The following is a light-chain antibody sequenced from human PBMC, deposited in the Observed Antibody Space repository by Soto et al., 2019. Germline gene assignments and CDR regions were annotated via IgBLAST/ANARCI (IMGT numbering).Light chain of an antibody. CDR1: QSVTSSC. CDR3: QQCGGSPLFS. CDR2: TTS. J-gene: IGKJ3*01. Sequence: EIVLTQSPATLSLSPGERATLSCTASQSVTSSCLAWYQRKPGQAPRLLIHTTSTTATDIPGRFSGSGSGTDFNLTISRLQPEDFAVYYCQQCGGSPLFSFGPGTRVDI. V-gene: IGKV3-20*01.